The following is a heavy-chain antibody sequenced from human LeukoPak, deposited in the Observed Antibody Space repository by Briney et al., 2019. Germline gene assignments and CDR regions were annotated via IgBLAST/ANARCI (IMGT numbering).Heavy chain of an antibody. V-gene: IGHV3-9*01. J-gene: IGHJ4*02. CDR3: AKAPGSGTAMVTNDY. CDR1: GFTFDDYA. D-gene: IGHD5-18*01. Sequence: GGSLRLSCAASGFTFDDYAMHWVRQAPGKGLEWVSGISWNSGSIGYADSVKGRFTISRDNSKNTLYLQMNSLRAEDTAVYYCAKAPGSGTAMVTNDYWGQGTLVTVSS. CDR2: ISWNSGSI.